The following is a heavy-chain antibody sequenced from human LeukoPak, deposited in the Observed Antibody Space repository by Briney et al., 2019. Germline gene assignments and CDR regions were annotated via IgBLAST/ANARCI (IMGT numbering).Heavy chain of an antibody. CDR1: GGSFSGYY. CDR3: ARDHPLKDSSDY. V-gene: IGHV4-34*01. J-gene: IGHJ4*02. Sequence: SETLSLTRAVYGGSFSGYYWSWIRQPPGKGLEWIGEINHSGSTNYNPSLKSRVTISVDTSKNQFSLTLNSVTAADTAVYYCARDHPLKDSSDYWGQGTLVTVSS. CDR2: INHSGST. D-gene: IGHD6-6*01.